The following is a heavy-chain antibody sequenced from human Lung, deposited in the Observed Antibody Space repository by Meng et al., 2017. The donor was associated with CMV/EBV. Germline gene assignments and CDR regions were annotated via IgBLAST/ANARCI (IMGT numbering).Heavy chain of an antibody. CDR2: FIPRVNIA. J-gene: IGHJ4*02. Sequence: SVKVSXKASGDTFTKYAISWVREAPGQGLEWLGGFIPRVNIANYAQKFQGRVTITADSSTNTGYMELRSLTSDDAAVYYCARGRVGYNMNYFHYWGQGTXVNGAS. D-gene: IGHD5-24*01. CDR3: ARGRVGYNMNYFHY. CDR1: GDTFTKYA. V-gene: IGHV1-69*10.